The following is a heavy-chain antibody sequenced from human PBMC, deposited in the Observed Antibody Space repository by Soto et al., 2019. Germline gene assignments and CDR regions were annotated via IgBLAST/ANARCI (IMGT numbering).Heavy chain of an antibody. J-gene: IGHJ6*02. CDR2: MNPNSGNT. V-gene: IGHV1-8*01. CDR1: GYTFTSYD. D-gene: IGHD3-10*01. Sequence: GASVKVSCKASGYTFTSYDINWVRQATGQGLEWMGWMNPNSGNTGYAQKFQGRVTMTRNTSISTAYMELSSLRSEDTAVYYCARVPADYYGSGSSYYYYGMDVWGQGTTVTVS. CDR3: ARVPADYYGSGSSYYYYGMDV.